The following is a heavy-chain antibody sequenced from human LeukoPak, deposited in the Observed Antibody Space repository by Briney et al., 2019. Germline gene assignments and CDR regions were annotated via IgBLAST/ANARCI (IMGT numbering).Heavy chain of an antibody. Sequence: PGGSLRLSCAASGFTFSSYDMHWVRQAPGKGLEWVAFISYDGSNKYYVDSVKGRFTISSDTSKNTLYLQINSLRAEDTAVYYCARDLSPVVRASPMGYWGQGTLVTVSS. V-gene: IGHV3-30*03. J-gene: IGHJ4*02. D-gene: IGHD3-10*01. CDR3: ARDLSPVVRASPMGY. CDR2: ISYDGSNK. CDR1: GFTFSSYD.